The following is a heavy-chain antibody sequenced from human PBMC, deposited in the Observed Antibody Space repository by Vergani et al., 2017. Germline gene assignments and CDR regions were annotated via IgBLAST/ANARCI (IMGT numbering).Heavy chain of an antibody. Sequence: VQVVESGGGVVQPGRSLRLSCAASGFTFSSYGMHWVRQAPGKGLEWVAVIWYDGSNKYYADSVKGRFTISRDNSKNTLFLHMNSLRPEDTAVYYCAKVGRSEVAGTFGAFDIWGQGTMVTVSS. CDR1: GFTFSSYG. CDR2: IWYDGSNK. CDR3: AKVGRSEVAGTFGAFDI. V-gene: IGHV3-33*06. D-gene: IGHD6-19*01. J-gene: IGHJ3*02.